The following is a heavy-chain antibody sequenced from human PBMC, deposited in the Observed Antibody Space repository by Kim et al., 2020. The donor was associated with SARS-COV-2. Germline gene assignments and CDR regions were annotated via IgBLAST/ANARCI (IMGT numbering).Heavy chain of an antibody. J-gene: IGHJ5*01. CDR3: ARHSDYYGSGSATDNW. D-gene: IGHD3-10*01. Sequence: SETLSLTCTVSGGSISSSSYYWGWIRQPPGKGLEWIGSIYYSGSTYYNPSLKSRVTISVDTSKNQFSLKLSSVTAADTAVYYCARHSDYYGSGSATDNW. CDR2: IYYSGST. CDR1: GGSISSSSYY. V-gene: IGHV4-39*01.